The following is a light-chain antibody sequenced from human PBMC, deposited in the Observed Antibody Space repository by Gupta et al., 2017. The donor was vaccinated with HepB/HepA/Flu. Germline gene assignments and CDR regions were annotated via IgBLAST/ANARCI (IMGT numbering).Light chain of an antibody. CDR1: QSVASNY. Sequence: EIVLTQSPGTLYLSPGERATLSCRASQSVASNYLAWYQQRPGQAPRLLIYGASSRAAGIPDRFSGSGSGTDFALTISRLEPEDFAVYYCQQYGSSPWTFGQGTKVEI. CDR3: QQYGSSPWT. V-gene: IGKV3-20*01. J-gene: IGKJ1*01. CDR2: GAS.